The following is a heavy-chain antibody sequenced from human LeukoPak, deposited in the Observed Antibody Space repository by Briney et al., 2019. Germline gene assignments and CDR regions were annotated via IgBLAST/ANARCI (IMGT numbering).Heavy chain of an antibody. J-gene: IGHJ4*02. CDR1: GFTFSSYG. Sequence: GGSLRLSCAASGFTFSSYGLTWVRQAPGKELEWVSTISGSGGSTYYADSVKGRFTISRDNSKNTLYLQMNSLRAEDTAVYYCAKSDYYDSSGYYAYWGQGTLVTVSS. V-gene: IGHV3-23*01. D-gene: IGHD3-22*01. CDR2: ISGSGGST. CDR3: AKSDYYDSSGYYAY.